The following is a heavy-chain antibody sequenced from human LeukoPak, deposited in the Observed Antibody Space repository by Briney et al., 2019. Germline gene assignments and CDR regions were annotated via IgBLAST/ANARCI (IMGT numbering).Heavy chain of an antibody. V-gene: IGHV1-2*02. CDR2: FSPNTGDA. CDR1: GYTFTGYY. Sequence: VASVKVSCKASGYTFTGYYIHWVRQAPGQGLEWMGWFSPNTGDADSSQKFRGRVTMTRDMSISTAYMELSSLTSDDTAVYYCARTNIGLPFDPWGQGTLVTVSS. J-gene: IGHJ5*02. CDR3: ARTNIGLPFDP. D-gene: IGHD2-8*01.